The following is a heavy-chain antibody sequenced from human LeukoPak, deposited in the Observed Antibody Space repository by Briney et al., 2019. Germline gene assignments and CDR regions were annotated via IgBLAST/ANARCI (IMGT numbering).Heavy chain of an antibody. CDR2: ISWNSGGM. CDR3: AKGAYDSSGPDAFDI. CDR1: GFTFDDYA. Sequence: GGSLRLSCAASGFTFDDYAMHWVRQAPGKGLEWVSGISWNSGGMNYADSVKGRFTISRDNTKNSLFLQMSSLRTEDTALYYCAKGAYDSSGPDAFDIWGQGTMVTVSS. J-gene: IGHJ3*02. V-gene: IGHV3-9*01. D-gene: IGHD3-22*01.